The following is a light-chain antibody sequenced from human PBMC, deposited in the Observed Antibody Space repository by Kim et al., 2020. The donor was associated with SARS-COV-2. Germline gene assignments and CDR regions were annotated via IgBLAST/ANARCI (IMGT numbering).Light chain of an antibody. V-gene: IGLV4-69*01. J-gene: IGLJ2*01. CDR2: LTRDGSH. CDR1: SWHSSYA. CDR3: QTWGTGIVV. Sequence: ASAKLDCTLRSWHSSYATAWQQQQPEKGPRYLMKLTRDGSHSKGDGIPGRFSGSSSGAERYLTIASLQSEDEADYYCQTWGTGIVVFGGGTQLTVL.